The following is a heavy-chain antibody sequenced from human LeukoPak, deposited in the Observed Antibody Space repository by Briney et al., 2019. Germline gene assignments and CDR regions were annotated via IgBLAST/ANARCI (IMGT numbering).Heavy chain of an antibody. CDR1: GYTFSSYG. D-gene: IGHD6-19*01. V-gene: IGHV1-18*01. CDR2: SSPYKGDS. CDR3: ARVSYNTGWNGDY. J-gene: IGHJ4*02. Sequence: ASVKVSCKTSGYTFSSYGVDWVRQAPGQGLEWMGWSSPYKGDSKVAEKFQGRVTMTTDTSTSTAFMEPRSLRSDDTGVYYCARVSYNTGWNGDYWGQGTLVTVSS.